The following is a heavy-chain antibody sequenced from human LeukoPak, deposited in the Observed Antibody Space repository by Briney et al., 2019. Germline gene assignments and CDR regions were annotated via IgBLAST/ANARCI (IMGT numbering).Heavy chain of an antibody. CDR1: RGSISNSGYY. CDR3: ARHVHHSSGFEYYFDY. V-gene: IGHV4-39*01. D-gene: IGHD3-22*01. Sequence: SETLSLTCTVSRGSISNSGYYWGWIRQPPGKGLEWIGSIYYSGSTYYSPSLKNRVTISVDTSRNQFSLKLTSVTAADTAVYYCARHVHHSSGFEYYFDYWGQGTLVTVSS. CDR2: IYYSGST. J-gene: IGHJ4*02.